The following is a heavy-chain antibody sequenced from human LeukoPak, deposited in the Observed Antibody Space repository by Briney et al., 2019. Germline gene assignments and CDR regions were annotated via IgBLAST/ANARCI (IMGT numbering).Heavy chain of an antibody. CDR2: VYHGGSS. D-gene: IGHD6-6*01. J-gene: IGHJ4*02. V-gene: IGHV4-38-2*02. Sequence: PSETLSLTCTVSGYSISSGFYWGWIRQPPGKGLEWIGNVYHGGSSYYNPSLKSRVTISVDTSKNQFSLNLYSVTATDTAVYYCARRVGSSDCFDYWGQGTLVTVSS. CDR1: GYSISSGFY. CDR3: ARRVGSSDCFDY.